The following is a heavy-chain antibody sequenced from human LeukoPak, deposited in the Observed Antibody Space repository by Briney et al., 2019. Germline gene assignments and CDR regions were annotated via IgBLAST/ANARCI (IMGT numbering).Heavy chain of an antibody. J-gene: IGHJ4*02. CDR1: GFTFSNYA. D-gene: IGHD2-15*01. CDR2: ISGSGGST. Sequence: PGGSLRLSCAASGFTFSNYAMSWVRQAPGKGLEWVSAISGSGGSTYYADSVKGRFTISRDNSKYTLYLQMNSLRAEDTAVYYCASSLLPHYFDYWGKGTLVTVAS. V-gene: IGHV3-23*01. CDR3: ASSLLPHYFDY.